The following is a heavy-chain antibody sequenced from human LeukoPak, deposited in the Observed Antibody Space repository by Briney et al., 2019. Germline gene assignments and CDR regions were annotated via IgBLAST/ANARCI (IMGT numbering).Heavy chain of an antibody. Sequence: SETLSLTCTVSGGSISSHYWSWIRQPPGKGLEWIGYIYYSGSTNYNPSLKSRVTISVDTSKNQFSLKLSSVTAADTAVYYCARDLVRGYCSGGSCYPSWFDPWGQGTLVTVSS. CDR3: ARDLVRGYCSGGSCYPSWFDP. J-gene: IGHJ5*02. V-gene: IGHV4-59*11. D-gene: IGHD2-15*01. CDR1: GGSISSHY. CDR2: IYYSGST.